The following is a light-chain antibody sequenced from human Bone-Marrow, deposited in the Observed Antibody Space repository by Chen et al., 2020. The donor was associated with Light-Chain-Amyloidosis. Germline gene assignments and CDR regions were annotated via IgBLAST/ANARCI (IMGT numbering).Light chain of an antibody. Sequence: SARPQPASVSGSPGPSITISCTGTSSDVGGDNHVSWYQQHPVKAPKLMIYEVTNRPSWVPDRFSGSKSDNTASLTISGLQTEDEADYFCSSYTITNTLVFGSGTRVTVL. CDR3: SSYTITNTLV. J-gene: IGLJ1*01. CDR2: EVT. V-gene: IGLV2-14*01. CDR1: SSDVGGDNH.